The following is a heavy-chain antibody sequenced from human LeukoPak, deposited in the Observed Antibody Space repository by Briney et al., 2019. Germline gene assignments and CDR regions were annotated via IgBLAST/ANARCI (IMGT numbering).Heavy chain of an antibody. CDR1: GFTFSSYG. CDR2: ISYDGINK. J-gene: IGHJ4*02. Sequence: GGSLRLSCAASGFTFSSYGMHWVRQAPGKGLEWVAVISYDGINKYYADSVKGRFTISRDNSKNTLYLQMNSLRAEDTAVYYCARDSDSWYFDYWGQGTLVTVSS. V-gene: IGHV3-30*03. CDR3: ARDSDSWYFDY. D-gene: IGHD6-13*01.